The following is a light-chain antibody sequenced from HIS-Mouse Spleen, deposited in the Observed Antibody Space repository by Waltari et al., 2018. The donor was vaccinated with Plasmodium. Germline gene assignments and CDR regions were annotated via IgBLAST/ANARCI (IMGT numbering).Light chain of an antibody. J-gene: IGLJ2*01. CDR1: RSDVGGYHS. Sequence: QSALTQPRSVSGSPGQSVTISCTGTRSDVGGYHSVSWYQQHPGKAPKRRIYDVSKRPSGVPDRFSGSKSGNTASLTISGLQAEDEADYYCCSYAGSYTWVFGGGTKLTVL. V-gene: IGLV2-11*01. CDR3: CSYAGSYTWV. CDR2: DVS.